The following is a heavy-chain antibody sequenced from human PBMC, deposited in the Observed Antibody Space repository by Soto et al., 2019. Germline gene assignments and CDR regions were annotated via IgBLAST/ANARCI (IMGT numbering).Heavy chain of an antibody. D-gene: IGHD1-26*01. CDR2: ISGSGGST. CDR1: GFTFSSYA. V-gene: IGHV3-23*01. Sequence: EVQLLESGGGLVQPGGSLRLSCAASGFTFSSYAMSWVRQAPGKGLEWVSAISGSGGSTYYADSVKGRFTISRDNSKNTLYLQMNSLRAEDTAVYYCAKPPVTGIVGARTFDYWGQGTLVTVSS. CDR3: AKPPVTGIVGARTFDY. J-gene: IGHJ4*02.